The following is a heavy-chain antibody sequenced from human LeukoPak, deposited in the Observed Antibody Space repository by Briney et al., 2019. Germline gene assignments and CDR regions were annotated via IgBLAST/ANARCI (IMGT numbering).Heavy chain of an antibody. Sequence: ASVKVSCRASGYTFTSYGISWVRQAPGQGLEWMGWISAYNGNTNYAQKLQGRVTMTIDTSTSTAYMELRSLRSDDTAVYYCARDHCSSTSCSSTPTNWFDPWGQGTLVTVSS. V-gene: IGHV1-18*01. J-gene: IGHJ5*02. CDR1: GYTFTSYG. CDR3: ARDHCSSTSCSSTPTNWFDP. D-gene: IGHD2-2*01. CDR2: ISAYNGNT.